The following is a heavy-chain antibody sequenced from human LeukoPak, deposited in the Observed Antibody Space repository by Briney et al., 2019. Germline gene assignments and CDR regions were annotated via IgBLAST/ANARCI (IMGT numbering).Heavy chain of an antibody. J-gene: IGHJ4*02. Sequence: SETLSLTCTVSGGSINSYYWSWIRQPAGKGLEWIGRIYTSGSTNYNPSLKSRVTMSVDTSKNQFSLKLSSVTAADTAMYYCARDPGITMVRGVITNDYYFDYWGQGTLVTVSS. V-gene: IGHV4-4*07. CDR2: IYTSGST. CDR1: GGSINSYY. CDR3: ARDPGITMVRGVITNDYYFDY. D-gene: IGHD3-10*01.